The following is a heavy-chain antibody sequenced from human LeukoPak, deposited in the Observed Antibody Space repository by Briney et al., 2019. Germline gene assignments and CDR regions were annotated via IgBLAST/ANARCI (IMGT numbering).Heavy chain of an antibody. V-gene: IGHV4-34*01. CDR3: ARGVSRITMVRGVTPQTSNWFDP. J-gene: IGHJ5*02. CDR2: IDHSGST. Sequence: SETLSLTCAVYGGSFSGYYWSWIRQPPGKGLEWIGEIDHSGSTNYNPSLKSRVTISVDTSKNQFSLKLSSVTAADTAVYYCARGVSRITMVRGVTPQTSNWFDPWGQGTLVTVSS. CDR1: GGSFSGYY. D-gene: IGHD3-10*01.